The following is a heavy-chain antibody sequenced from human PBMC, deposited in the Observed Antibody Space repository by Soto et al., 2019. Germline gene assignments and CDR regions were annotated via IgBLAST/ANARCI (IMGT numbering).Heavy chain of an antibody. J-gene: IGHJ3*01. Sequence: EVQLLESGGGLVQPGGSLRLSCAASGFTFINYAMIWVRQAPGKGLEWVSTISGGGDGTYYADSVKGHFTISRDNSKNTLYLQMNSLRAEDTAIYYCAKKGLGSLKTFCSNSDCHYAFDLWGQGTEVTVSS. D-gene: IGHD2-8*01. V-gene: IGHV3-23*01. CDR2: ISGGGDGT. CDR1: GFTFINYA. CDR3: AKKGLGSLKTFCSNSDCHYAFDL.